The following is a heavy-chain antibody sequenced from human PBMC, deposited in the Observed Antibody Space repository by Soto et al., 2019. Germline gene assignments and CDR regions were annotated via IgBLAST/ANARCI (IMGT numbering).Heavy chain of an antibody. CDR1: GGSFSPNY. CDR3: ARDLWVVRGVHYYYYGMDV. CDR2: IYYGGTT. D-gene: IGHD3-10*01. V-gene: IGHV4-59*12. Sequence: SETLSLTCTVSGGSFSPNYWSWFRQPPGKGLEWVGYIYYGGTTSYNPSLKSRVTISVDRSKNQFSLKLSSVTAADTAVYYCARDLWVVRGVHYYYYGMDVWGQGTTVTVSS. J-gene: IGHJ6*02.